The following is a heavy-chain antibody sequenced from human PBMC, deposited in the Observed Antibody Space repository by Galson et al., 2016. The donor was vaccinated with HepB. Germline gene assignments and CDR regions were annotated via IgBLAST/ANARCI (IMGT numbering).Heavy chain of an antibody. D-gene: IGHD1-1*01. V-gene: IGHV5-51*01. CDR3: VRSDDSADFGPWDY. CDR2: IYPSDSNT. CDR1: GYIFSNYW. Sequence: QSGAEVKKPGESLKISCQGYGYIFSNYWIGWVRQMPGKGLEWMGNIYPSDSNTKYGPSFQGQVTLSVDKSINTAYLQWTSLKTSDTGIYYCVRSDDSADFGPWDYWGRGTLVTVSS. J-gene: IGHJ4*01.